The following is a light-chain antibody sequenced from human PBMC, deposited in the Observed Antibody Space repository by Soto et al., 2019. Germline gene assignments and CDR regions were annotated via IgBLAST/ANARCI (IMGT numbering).Light chain of an antibody. Sequence: DVQMTQSPSSLSASVGDTVTIACRASQPISNYLNWYQQKPGEVPKVLIFGASSLRSGVPSRFSGSGYGTDFTLTITNLHPDDIATYYCQQTYAVPLTFGQGT. CDR2: GAS. CDR3: QQTYAVPLT. V-gene: IGKV1-39*01. J-gene: IGKJ1*01. CDR1: QPISNY.